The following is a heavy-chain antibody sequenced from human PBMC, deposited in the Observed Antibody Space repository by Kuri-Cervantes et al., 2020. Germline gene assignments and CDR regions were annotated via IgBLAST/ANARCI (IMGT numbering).Heavy chain of an antibody. CDR1: GYSFTGYW. J-gene: IGHJ4*02. D-gene: IGHD2-8*01. Sequence: GGSLRLSCKGSGYSFTGYWIGWVRQMPGKGLEWMGIIYPGDSDTRYSPSFQGQVTISADKSISTAYLQWSSLKASDTAMYYCARLGGDIVLMVYGGRKGYFDYWGQGTLVTVSS. CDR2: IYPGDSDT. V-gene: IGHV5-51*01. CDR3: ARLGGDIVLMVYGGRKGYFDY.